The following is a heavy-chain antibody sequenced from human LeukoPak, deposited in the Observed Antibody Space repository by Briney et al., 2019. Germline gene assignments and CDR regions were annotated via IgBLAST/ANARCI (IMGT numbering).Heavy chain of an antibody. V-gene: IGHV1-2*06. Sequence: ASVTVSCKASGYTFTGYYMHWVRQAPGQGLEWMGRINPNSGGTNYAQKFQGRVTMTRDTSISTAYMELSRLRSDDTAVYYCARDCSGGSCYLGYWGQGTLVTVSS. CDR3: ARDCSGGSCYLGY. J-gene: IGHJ4*02. D-gene: IGHD2-15*01. CDR2: INPNSGGT. CDR1: GYTFTGYY.